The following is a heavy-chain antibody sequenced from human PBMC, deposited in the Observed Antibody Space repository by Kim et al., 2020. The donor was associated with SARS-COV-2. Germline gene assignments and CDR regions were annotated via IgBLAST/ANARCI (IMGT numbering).Heavy chain of an antibody. Sequence: GGSLRLSCAASGFTFSNAWMSWVRQAPGKGLEWVGRIKSKTDGGTTDYAAHVKGRFTISRDDSKNTLYLQMNSLKTEDTAVYYCTTDSMIAARPGDYWGQGTLVTVSS. V-gene: IGHV3-15*01. D-gene: IGHD6-6*01. CDR1: GFTFSNAW. CDR3: TTDSMIAARPGDY. J-gene: IGHJ4*02. CDR2: IKSKTDGGTT.